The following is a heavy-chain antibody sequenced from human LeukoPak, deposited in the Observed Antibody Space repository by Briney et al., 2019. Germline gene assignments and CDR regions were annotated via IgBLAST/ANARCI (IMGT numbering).Heavy chain of an antibody. CDR2: IYPGDSDT. J-gene: IGHJ3*02. CDR3: ARHGASEMATIFDAFDI. CDR1: GYSFTSYW. D-gene: IGHD5-24*01. Sequence: GESLKISCKGSGYSFTSYWIGWVRQMPGKGLERMGIIYPGDSDTRYSPSLQGQVTISADKSISTAYLQWSSLKASDTAMYYCARHGASEMATIFDAFDIWGQGTMVTVSS. V-gene: IGHV5-51*01.